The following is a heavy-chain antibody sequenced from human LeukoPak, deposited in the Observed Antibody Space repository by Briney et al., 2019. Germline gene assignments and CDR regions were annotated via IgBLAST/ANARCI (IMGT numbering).Heavy chain of an antibody. D-gene: IGHD2-21*01. V-gene: IGHV1-18*01. J-gene: IGHJ4*02. CDR1: AYTFTRYG. CDR3: ARSSSVTIPGYYFDY. Sequence: ASVTVSCKASAYTFTRYGISWVRQAPGQGREWMGWISAYNRNTNYAQKLQGRVTMTTDTSTSTAYMQLRSLRSDDTAVYYCARSSSVTIPGYYFDYWGQGTLVTVSS. CDR2: ISAYNRNT.